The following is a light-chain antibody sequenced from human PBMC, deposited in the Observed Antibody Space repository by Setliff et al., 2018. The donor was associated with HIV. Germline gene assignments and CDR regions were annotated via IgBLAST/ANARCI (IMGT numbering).Light chain of an antibody. CDR2: EVS. J-gene: IGLJ1*01. Sequence: ALAQPASVSGSPGQSITISCTGTSSDVGGYNYVSWYQQHPGKAPKLMIYEVSNRPSGVSNRFSGSKSGNTAFLTISGLQAEDEADYYCSSYTTSSTPYVFGTGTKVTVL. CDR3: SSYTTSSTPYV. V-gene: IGLV2-14*01. CDR1: SSDVGGYNY.